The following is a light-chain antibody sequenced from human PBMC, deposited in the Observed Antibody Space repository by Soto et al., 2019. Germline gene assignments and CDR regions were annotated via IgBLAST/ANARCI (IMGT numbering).Light chain of an antibody. J-gene: IGKJ2*01. Sequence: DIQMTQSPSTLSASIGDRITITCRASQNINTWLAWYQQKPGRAPKVLIYDASSLESGVPSRISGSGSGTEFILTISSLQLDDFATYYCHQYYGSPYTFGQGTKLEIK. CDR3: HQYYGSPYT. CDR1: QNINTW. CDR2: DAS. V-gene: IGKV1-5*01.